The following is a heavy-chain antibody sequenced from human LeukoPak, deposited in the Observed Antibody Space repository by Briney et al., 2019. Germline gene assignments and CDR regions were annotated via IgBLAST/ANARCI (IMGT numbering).Heavy chain of an antibody. D-gene: IGHD3-3*01. CDR1: GYTFTGYY. CDR3: ARDRVGLYYDFWSGSQETDY. CDR2: INPNSGGT. J-gene: IGHJ4*02. Sequence: ASVKVSCKASGYTFTGYYMHWVRQAPGQGLEWMGWINPNSGGTNYAQKFQGRVTMTRDTSISTAYMELSRLRSDDTAVYYCARDRVGLYYDFWSGSQETDYWGQGTLVTVSS. V-gene: IGHV1-2*02.